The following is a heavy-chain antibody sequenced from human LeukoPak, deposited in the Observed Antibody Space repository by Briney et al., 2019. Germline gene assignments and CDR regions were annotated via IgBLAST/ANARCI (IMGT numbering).Heavy chain of an antibody. CDR3: ARDRSCSSTSCFAPEYAFDI. V-gene: IGHV1-2*02. CDR2: INPNSGGT. J-gene: IGHJ3*02. CDR1: GYTFTGYY. D-gene: IGHD2-2*01. Sequence: ASVKVSCRASGYTFTGYYMHWVRQAPGQGLEWMGWINPNSGGTNYAQKFQGRVTMTRDTSISTAYMELSRLRSDDTAVYYCARDRSCSSTSCFAPEYAFDIWGQGTMVTVSS.